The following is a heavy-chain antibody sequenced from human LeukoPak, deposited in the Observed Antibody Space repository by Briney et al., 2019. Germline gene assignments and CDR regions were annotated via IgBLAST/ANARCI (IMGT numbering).Heavy chain of an antibody. J-gene: IGHJ5*02. Sequence: GGSLRLSCAASGFTFSSFAMSWARQAPGKGLEWVANIKQDGSEKYYVDSVKGRFTISRDNAKNSLYLQMNSLRAEDTAVYYCARDGSRYDFWSGYYMNWFDPWGQGTLVTVSS. V-gene: IGHV3-7*01. CDR1: GFTFSSFA. CDR3: ARDGSRYDFWSGYYMNWFDP. D-gene: IGHD3-3*01. CDR2: IKQDGSEK.